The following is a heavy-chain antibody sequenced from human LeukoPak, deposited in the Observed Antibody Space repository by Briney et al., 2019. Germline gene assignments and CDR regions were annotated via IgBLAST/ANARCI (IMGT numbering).Heavy chain of an antibody. V-gene: IGHV3-49*03. Sequence: GGSLRLSCAASGFTFSSYAMSWFRQAPGKGLEWVGFIRSNTYGGTAEYAASVKGRFTISRDDSKSIAYLQMNSLKTEDTAVYYCTKGDYHAYWGQGTLATVSS. J-gene: IGHJ4*02. CDR3: TKGDYHAY. CDR2: IRSNTYGGTA. CDR1: GFTFSSYA.